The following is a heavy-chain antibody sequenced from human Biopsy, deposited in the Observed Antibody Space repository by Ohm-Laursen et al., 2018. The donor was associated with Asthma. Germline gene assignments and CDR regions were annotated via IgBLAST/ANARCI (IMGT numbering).Heavy chain of an antibody. J-gene: IGHJ4*02. CDR1: RFTYE. CDR3: AREGVAGTHIED. V-gene: IGHV3-30-3*01. Sequence: SLRLSCSASRFTYEMHCVRQAPGKGLEWVAVISYDGSSIYYADSVKGRFPISRDNSKNTLSLQMNSLTAEDTAVYYCAREGVAGTHIEDWGQGTLVTVSS. CDR2: ISYDGSSI. D-gene: IGHD6-19*01.